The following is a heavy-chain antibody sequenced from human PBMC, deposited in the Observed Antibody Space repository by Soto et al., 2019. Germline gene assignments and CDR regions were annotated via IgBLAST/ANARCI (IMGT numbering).Heavy chain of an antibody. J-gene: IGHJ6*02. CDR3: ARGVGFGYYYYHMDL. CDR2: IYYSGSA. V-gene: IGHV4-61*01. D-gene: IGHD3-10*01. Sequence: SETLSLTCTVSGDSVTSVSDYWSWIRQPPGKGLEWIGYIYYSGSADYNPSLGSRVTISIDTSKNQFSLKLTSVTAADTAVCYCARGVGFGYYYYHMDLWGQGTTVTVSS. CDR1: GDSVTSVSDY.